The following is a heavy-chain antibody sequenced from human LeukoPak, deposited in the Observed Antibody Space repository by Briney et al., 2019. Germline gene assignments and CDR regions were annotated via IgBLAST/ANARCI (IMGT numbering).Heavy chain of an antibody. Sequence: GGSLRLSCAASGFTFSSYWMTWVRQAPGKGVEWVAHIRQDGGEKYYVDSVKGRFTLSRDNAKNSLYLQMNSLRAEDTAVYYCARDGGRRDDYWGQGTLVTVSS. V-gene: IGHV3-7*01. J-gene: IGHJ4*02. CDR1: GFTFSSYW. CDR3: ARDGGRRDDY. D-gene: IGHD5-24*01. CDR2: IRQDGGEK.